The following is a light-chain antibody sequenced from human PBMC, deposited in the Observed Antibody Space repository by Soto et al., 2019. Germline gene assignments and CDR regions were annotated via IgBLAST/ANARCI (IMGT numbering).Light chain of an antibody. CDR2: GNS. J-gene: IGLJ2*01. V-gene: IGLV1-40*01. CDR3: QSYDSSLSVGV. CDR1: SSNIGAGYD. Sequence: QSVLTQPPSVSGAPGQRVTISCTGTSSNIGAGYDVNWYQQFLGTAPKLLIYGNSDRPSGVPDRFSGSKSGTSASLAITGLQSEDEADYYCQSYDSSLSVGVFGGGTKLTVL.